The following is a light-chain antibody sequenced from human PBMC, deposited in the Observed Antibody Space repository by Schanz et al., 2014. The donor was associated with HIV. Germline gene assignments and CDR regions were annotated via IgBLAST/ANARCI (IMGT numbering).Light chain of an antibody. Sequence: EIVVTQSPGTLSLSPGERATLSCRASQSVSSNYLAWYQQKPGQAPRLVIYATSTRAAGIPDRFSGTGSGTDFTLTISRLEPEDFAVYYCQHYGSSFGPGTKVDIK. CDR3: QHYGSS. J-gene: IGKJ3*01. CDR2: ATS. CDR1: QSVSSNY. V-gene: IGKV3-20*01.